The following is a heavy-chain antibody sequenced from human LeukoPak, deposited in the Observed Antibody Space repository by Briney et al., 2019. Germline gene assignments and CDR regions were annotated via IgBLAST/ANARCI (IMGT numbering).Heavy chain of an antibody. Sequence: GGSLRLSCAASGFTFSSYAMSWVRQAPGKGLEGVSSITGSTGSTYYADSVKGRFTISRDNSKNTLYLQMNSLRAEDTAVYYCVKRYSGSSGLYNFDYWGQGTLVTVSS. V-gene: IGHV3-23*01. CDR2: ITGSTGST. CDR3: VKRYSGSSGLYNFDY. CDR1: GFTFSSYA. D-gene: IGHD1-26*01. J-gene: IGHJ4*02.